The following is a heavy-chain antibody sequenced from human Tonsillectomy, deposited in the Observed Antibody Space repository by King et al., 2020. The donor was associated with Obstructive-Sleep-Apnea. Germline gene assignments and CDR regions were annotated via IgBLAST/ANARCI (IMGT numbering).Heavy chain of an antibody. J-gene: IGHJ4*02. CDR3: ARGWGSFDY. D-gene: IGHD3-16*01. Sequence: QLQESGPGLVKPSETLSLTCTVSGVSIRSSSYYWGWIRQPPGKGLEWIGSIYYSGNTYYNPSLKSRVTISVDTSKNQFSLKLSCVTAADTAVYYCARGWGSFDYWGQGTLVTVSS. V-gene: IGHV4-39*07. CDR2: IYYSGNT. CDR1: GVSIRSSSYY.